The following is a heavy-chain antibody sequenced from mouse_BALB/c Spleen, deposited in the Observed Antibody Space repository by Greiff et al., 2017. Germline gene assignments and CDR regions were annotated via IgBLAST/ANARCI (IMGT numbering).Heavy chain of an antibody. V-gene: IGHV1-9*01. Sequence: QVQLQQSGAELMKPGASVKISCKATGYTFSSYWIEWVKQRPGHGLEWIGEILPGSGSTNYNEKFKGKATFTADTSSNTAYMQLSSLTSEDSAVYYCARRGCYGKGMDYWGQGTSVTVSS. D-gene: IGHD2-1*01. J-gene: IGHJ4*01. CDR1: GYTFSSYW. CDR3: ARRGCYGKGMDY. CDR2: ILPGSGST.